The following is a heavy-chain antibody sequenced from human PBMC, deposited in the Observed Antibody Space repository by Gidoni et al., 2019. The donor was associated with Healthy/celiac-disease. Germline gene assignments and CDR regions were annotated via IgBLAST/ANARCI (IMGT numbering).Heavy chain of an antibody. J-gene: IGHJ6*03. D-gene: IGHD6-6*01. CDR3: ASRESIAARSFPYYYYYYMDV. CDR1: GGTFSSYA. V-gene: IGHV1-69*06. Sequence: QVQLVQSGAEVKKPGSSVKVSCKASGGTFSSYAISWVRQAPGQGLEWMGGIIPIFGTANYAQKFQGRVTITADKSTSTAYMELSSLRSEDTAVYYCASRESIAARSFPYYYYYYMDVWGKGTTVTVSS. CDR2: IIPIFGTA.